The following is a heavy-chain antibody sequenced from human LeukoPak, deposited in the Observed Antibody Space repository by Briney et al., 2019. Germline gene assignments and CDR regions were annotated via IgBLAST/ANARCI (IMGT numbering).Heavy chain of an antibody. Sequence: ASVKVSCKASGYTFTSYGISWVRQAPGQGLEWMGWISAYNGNTNYAQKLQGRVTMTRDTSISTAYMELSRLRSDDTAVYYCARLNDYGGNWGIDYWGQGTLVTVSS. CDR2: ISAYNGNT. V-gene: IGHV1-18*01. CDR3: ARLNDYGGNWGIDY. J-gene: IGHJ4*02. CDR1: GYTFTSYG. D-gene: IGHD4-23*01.